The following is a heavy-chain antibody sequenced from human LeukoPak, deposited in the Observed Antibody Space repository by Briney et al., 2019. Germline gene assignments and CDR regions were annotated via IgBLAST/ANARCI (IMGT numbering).Heavy chain of an antibody. J-gene: IGHJ4*02. D-gene: IGHD4-17*01. CDR3: ARGSAVTPNLFDY. V-gene: IGHV3-30*04. Sequence: GGSLRLSCVTSGFTFSNHAMHWVRQAPGKGLEWVAVMSYDGGNKYYPDSVKGRFTISRDNSKHTLFLQMNSLRPEDTAVYYCARGSAVTPNLFDYWGQGTLVTVSS. CDR2: MSYDGGNK. CDR1: GFTFSNHA.